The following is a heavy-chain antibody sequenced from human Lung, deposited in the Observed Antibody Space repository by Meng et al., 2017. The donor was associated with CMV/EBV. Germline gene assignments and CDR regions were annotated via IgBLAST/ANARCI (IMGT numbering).Heavy chain of an antibody. J-gene: IGHJ5*02. D-gene: IGHD6-13*01. Sequence: GESLKISCAASGFTFSSYAMHWVRQAPGKGLEWVAVISYDGSNKYYADSVKGRFTISRDNSKNTLYLQMNSLRAEDTAVYYCARPQNPNGYSSSWYWFYPWGQGXLVTVSS. CDR3: ARPQNPNGYSSSWYWFYP. CDR1: GFTFSSYA. CDR2: ISYDGSNK. V-gene: IGHV3-30-3*01.